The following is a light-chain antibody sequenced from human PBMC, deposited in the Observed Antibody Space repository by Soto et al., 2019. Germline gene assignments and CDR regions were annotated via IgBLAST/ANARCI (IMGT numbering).Light chain of an antibody. J-gene: IGLJ3*02. CDR1: SSDVGGYNY. CDR2: EVS. Sequence: QSALTQPASVSGSPGQSITISCTGTSSDVGGYNYVSWYQQHPGKAPKLMIYEVSNRPSGVSNRFSGSKSGNTASLTISGLEAEDDADYYSNANTISSTVVFGGGTKLTVL. CDR3: NANTISSTVV. V-gene: IGLV2-14*01.